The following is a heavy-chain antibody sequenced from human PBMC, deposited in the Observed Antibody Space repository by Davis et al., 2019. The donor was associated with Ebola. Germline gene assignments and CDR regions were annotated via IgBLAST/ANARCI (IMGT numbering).Heavy chain of an antibody. CDR3: AVSASYYRTGYFDY. J-gene: IGHJ4*02. D-gene: IGHD3-10*01. CDR2: ISSSGNMA. Sequence: GESLKISCAASGFTFSSSYMNWIRQAPGKGLEWVAYISSSGNMAYYADSVKGRFTISRDNAGNSLYLQMNSLRAEDTAVYYCAVSASYYRTGYFDYWGQGTLVTVSS. V-gene: IGHV3-11*04. CDR1: GFTFSSSY.